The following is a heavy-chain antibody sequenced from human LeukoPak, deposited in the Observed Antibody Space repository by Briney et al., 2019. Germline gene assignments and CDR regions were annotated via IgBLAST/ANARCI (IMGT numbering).Heavy chain of an antibody. D-gene: IGHD3-16*01. Sequence: AGGSLRLSCAASRFTFSSFAMSWVRQAPGKGLEWVSAISGGGYTTYYAGSVKGRFTISRDNSKNTLYLQMNSLRAEDTAVYYCAKDLGPSHTNYFDYWGQGTLVTVS. CDR1: RFTFSSFA. CDR2: ISGGGYTT. CDR3: AKDLGPSHTNYFDY. V-gene: IGHV3-23*01. J-gene: IGHJ4*02.